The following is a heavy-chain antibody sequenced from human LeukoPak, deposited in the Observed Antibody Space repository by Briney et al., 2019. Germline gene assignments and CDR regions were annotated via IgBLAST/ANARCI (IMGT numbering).Heavy chain of an antibody. CDR1: GYSFTSYW. CDR2: IYPGDSDT. J-gene: IGHJ5*02. CDR3: ARHVGIAAAGNWFDP. Sequence: GESLKISCKGSGYSFTSYWIGWVRQMPGKGLEWMGIIYPGDSDTGYSPSFQGQVTISADKSISTAYLQWSSLKASDTAMYYCARHVGIAAAGNWFDPWGQGTLVTVSS. D-gene: IGHD6-13*01. V-gene: IGHV5-51*01.